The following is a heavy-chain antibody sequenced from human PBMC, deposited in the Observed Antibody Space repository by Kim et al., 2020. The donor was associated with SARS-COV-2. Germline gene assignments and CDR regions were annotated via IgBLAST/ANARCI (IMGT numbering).Heavy chain of an antibody. J-gene: IGHJ4*02. Sequence: GGSLRLSCTTSGFTFIGHAMSWVRQAPGQGLEWVSSIDGSDGTTYYADSVKGRFTISRDDAKNTLYLQMRALRADDTATYYCMKGGWGCNWDHRGQGTLV. V-gene: IGHV3-23*01. D-gene: IGHD1-20*01. CDR1: GFTFIGHA. CDR2: IDGSDGTT. CDR3: MKGGWGCNWDH.